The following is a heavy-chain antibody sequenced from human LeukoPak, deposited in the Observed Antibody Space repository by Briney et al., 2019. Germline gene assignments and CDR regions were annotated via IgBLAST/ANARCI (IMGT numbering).Heavy chain of an antibody. J-gene: IGHJ4*02. V-gene: IGHV5-51*01. CDR1: GYSFTSYW. Sequence: GESLKISCKGSGYSFTSYWSGWVRQMPGKGLEWMGIIYPGDSDSRYSPSFQGQVTTSAEKSISTAYLQWSSLKASDTASYYCAIRKKGMATAGFDYWGQGTLVTVSS. D-gene: IGHD5-24*01. CDR3: AIRKKGMATAGFDY. CDR2: IYPGDSDS.